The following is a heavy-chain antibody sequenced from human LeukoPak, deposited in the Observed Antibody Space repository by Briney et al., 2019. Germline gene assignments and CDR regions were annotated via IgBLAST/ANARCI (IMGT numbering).Heavy chain of an antibody. Sequence: GGSLRLSCAASGFTFSSYTMNWVRQAPGKGLEWVSSISSSSTYINYADPVKGRFTISRDNAKNSLYLQMNSLRAEDTAVFYCAARSGYYYTAFRYWGQGTLVTVSS. J-gene: IGHJ4*02. V-gene: IGHV3-21*04. CDR1: GFTFSSYT. CDR3: AARSGYYYTAFRY. CDR2: ISSSSTYI. D-gene: IGHD3-22*01.